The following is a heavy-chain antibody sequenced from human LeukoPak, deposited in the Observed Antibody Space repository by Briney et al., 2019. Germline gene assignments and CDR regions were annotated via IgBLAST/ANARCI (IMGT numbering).Heavy chain of an antibody. V-gene: IGHV3-23*01. D-gene: IGHD2-15*01. CDR2: ISGNGGST. CDR1: GFTFSSYA. Sequence: GGSLRLSCAASGFTFSSYAMSWVRQARGKGLEWVSVISGNGGSTYYADSVKGRFTISRDNSKNTLYLQMNSLRAEDTAVYYCAKRAGGCSGGTCYFFDYWGQGTLVSVSS. CDR3: AKRAGGCSGGTCYFFDY. J-gene: IGHJ4*02.